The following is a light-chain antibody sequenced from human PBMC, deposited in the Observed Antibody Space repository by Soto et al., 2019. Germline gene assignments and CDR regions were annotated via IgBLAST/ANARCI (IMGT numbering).Light chain of an antibody. CDR3: QVWDSNSDHVV. Sequence: SYELTQSPSVSVAPGQTASITCGGNNIGSKAVHWYQQKPGQAPVLVVYDDKDRPSGIPERFSGSNSGKTATLSISRVEAGDEADYYCQVWDSNSDHVVFGGGTKLTVL. V-gene: IGLV3-21*02. CDR2: DDK. J-gene: IGLJ2*01. CDR1: NIGSKA.